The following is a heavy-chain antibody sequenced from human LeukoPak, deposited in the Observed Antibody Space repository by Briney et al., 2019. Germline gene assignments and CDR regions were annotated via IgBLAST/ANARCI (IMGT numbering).Heavy chain of an antibody. CDR2: FDPEDGET. V-gene: IGHV1-24*01. CDR1: GYTLTELS. D-gene: IGHD3-3*01. CDR3: AKGPDYDFWSGYSDEYFHH. J-gene: IGHJ1*01. Sequence: ASVKVSCKVSGYTLTELSMHWVRQAPGKGLEWMGGFDPEDGETIYAQKFQGRVTMTEDTSTDTAYMELSSLRSEDTAVYYCAKGPDYDFWSGYSDEYFHHWGQGTLVTVSS.